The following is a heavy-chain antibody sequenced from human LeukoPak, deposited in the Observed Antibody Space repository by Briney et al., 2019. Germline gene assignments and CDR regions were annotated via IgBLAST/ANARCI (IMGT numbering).Heavy chain of an antibody. CDR2: INPNSGGT. Sequence: ASVKVSCKASGYTFTGYYMHWVRQAPGQGLEWMGWINPNSGGTNYARKFQGRVTMTRDTSISTAYMELSRLRSDDTAVYYGARVWYQLLQNDAFDIWGQGTMVTVSS. CDR3: ARVWYQLLQNDAFDI. CDR1: GYTFTGYY. D-gene: IGHD2-2*01. V-gene: IGHV1-2*02. J-gene: IGHJ3*02.